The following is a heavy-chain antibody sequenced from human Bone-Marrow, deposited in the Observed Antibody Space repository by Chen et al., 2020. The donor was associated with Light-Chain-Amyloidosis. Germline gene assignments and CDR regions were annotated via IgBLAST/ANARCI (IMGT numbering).Heavy chain of an antibody. J-gene: IGHJ6*03. CDR2: IYPGDSDT. CDR3: AIHFVVEGYYYYMDV. Sequence: EVQLVQSGAEVKKPGESLKISCKGSGYSFTSYWIGWVRQMPGKGLEWMGIIYPGDSDTRYSPSFQGQVTISADKSISTAYLQWSSLKASDTAMYYCAIHFVVEGYYYYMDVWGKGTTVTVSS. CDR1: GYSFTSYW. V-gene: IGHV5-51*01. D-gene: IGHD2-2*01.